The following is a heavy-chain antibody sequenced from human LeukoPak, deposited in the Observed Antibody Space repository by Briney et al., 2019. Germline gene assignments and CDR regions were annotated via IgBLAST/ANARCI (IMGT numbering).Heavy chain of an antibody. D-gene: IGHD3-10*02. Sequence: GGSLRLSCAASGSTFSRYNMNWVRQAPGKGLEWVSYISSSGSTIYYADSVKGRFTISRDNAKNSLYLQMNSLRAEDTAVYYCAELGITMIGGVWGKGTTVTISS. V-gene: IGHV3-48*03. J-gene: IGHJ6*04. CDR1: GSTFSRYN. CDR3: AELGITMIGGV. CDR2: ISSSGSTI.